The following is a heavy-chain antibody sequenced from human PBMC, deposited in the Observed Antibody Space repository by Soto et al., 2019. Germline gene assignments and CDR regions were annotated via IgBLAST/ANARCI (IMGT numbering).Heavy chain of an antibody. CDR1: GGSISSGDYY. CDR2: IYYSGST. Sequence: SETLSLTCTVSGGSISSGDYYWSWIRQPPGMGLEWIGYIYYSGSTNYNPSLKSRVTISVDTSKNQFSLKLSSVTAADTAVYYCARETGYSYGPEFDFWGQGTLVTVSS. CDR3: ARETGYSYGPEFDF. J-gene: IGHJ4*02. V-gene: IGHV4-30-4*01. D-gene: IGHD5-18*01.